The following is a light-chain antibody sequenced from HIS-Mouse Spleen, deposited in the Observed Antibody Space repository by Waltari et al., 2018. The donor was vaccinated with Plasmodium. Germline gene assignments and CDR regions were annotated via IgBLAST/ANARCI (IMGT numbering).Light chain of an antibody. Sequence: SYELTQPPSVSVSPGQTARITCSGDALPKQYAYWYPQKPGQAPVLVLYKDSGRPSGIPVRFSGSSAGTTVTLTISGVQAEDEADYYCQSADSSGTPNWVFGGGTKLTVL. CDR2: KDS. CDR3: QSADSSGTPNWV. J-gene: IGLJ3*02. CDR1: ALPKQY. V-gene: IGLV3-25*03.